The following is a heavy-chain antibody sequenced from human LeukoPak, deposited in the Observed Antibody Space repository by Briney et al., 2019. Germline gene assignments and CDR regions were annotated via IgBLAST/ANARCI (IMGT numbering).Heavy chain of an antibody. J-gene: IGHJ5*02. CDR2: MNPNSGNT. CDR3: ARERKGTCSSTSCSGWFDP. Sequence: ASVKVSCKASGYTFTSYDINLVRQATGQGLEWMGWMNPNSGNTGYAQKFQGRVTITRNTSISTAYMELSSLRSEDTAVYYCARERKGTCSSTSCSGWFDPWGQGTLVTVSS. V-gene: IGHV1-8*03. CDR1: GYTFTSYD. D-gene: IGHD2-2*01.